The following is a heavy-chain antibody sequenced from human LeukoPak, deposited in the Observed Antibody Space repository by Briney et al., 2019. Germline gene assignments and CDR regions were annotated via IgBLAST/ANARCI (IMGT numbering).Heavy chain of an antibody. CDR2: IYYSGST. V-gene: IGHV4-61*05. CDR3: ARQGGRFGELYYFDY. D-gene: IGHD3-10*01. Sequence: MPSETLSLTCTVSGGSISSSSYYWSWIRQPPGKGLEWIGYIYYSGSTNYNPSLKSRVTISVDTSKNQFSLKLSSVTAADTAVYYCARQGGRFGELYYFDYWGQGTLVTVSS. J-gene: IGHJ4*02. CDR1: GGSISSSSYY.